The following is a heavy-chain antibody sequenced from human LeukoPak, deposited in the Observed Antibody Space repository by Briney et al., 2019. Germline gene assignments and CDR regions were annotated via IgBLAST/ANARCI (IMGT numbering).Heavy chain of an antibody. CDR1: GFRFSTYS. CDR2: ISHSGGAE. J-gene: IGHJ4*02. V-gene: IGHV3-48*01. CDR3: ARDYVFAFDY. Sequence: GRSLRLSCAASGFRFSTYSMNWVRQARGKGREWISYISHSGGAEHYTDSVKGRFTISRDNAKNALYLQMNSLRAEDTAVYFCARDYVFAFDYWSQGTLVTVSS. D-gene: IGHD3-10*02.